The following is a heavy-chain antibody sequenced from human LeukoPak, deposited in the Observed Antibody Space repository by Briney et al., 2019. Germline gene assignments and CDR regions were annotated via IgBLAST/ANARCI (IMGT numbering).Heavy chain of an antibody. J-gene: IGHJ4*02. V-gene: IGHV3-7*01. CDR3: AREDDYGGNYYFDY. CDR2: IKQDGSEK. CDR1: GFTFSSYW. Sequence: GGSLRLSCAASGFTFSSYWMSWVRQAPGKGLEWVANIKQDGSEKYYVDSVKGRFTIPRDNAKNSLYPQMNSLRAEDTAVYYCAREDDYGGNYYFDYWGQGTLVTVSS. D-gene: IGHD4-23*01.